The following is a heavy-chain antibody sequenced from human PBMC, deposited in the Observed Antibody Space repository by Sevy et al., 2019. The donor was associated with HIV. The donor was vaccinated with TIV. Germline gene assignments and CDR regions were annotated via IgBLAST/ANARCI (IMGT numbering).Heavy chain of an antibody. CDR3: ARDYVIAAAGTIPDY. CDR1: GFTFSSYA. CDR2: ISYDGSNK. D-gene: IGHD6-13*01. Sequence: GGSLRLSCAASGFTFSSYAMHWVRQAPGKGLERVAVISYDGSNKYYADSVKGRFTISRDNSKNTLYLQMNSLRAEDTAVYYCARDYVIAAAGTIPDYWGQGTLVTVSS. V-gene: IGHV3-30-3*01. J-gene: IGHJ4*02.